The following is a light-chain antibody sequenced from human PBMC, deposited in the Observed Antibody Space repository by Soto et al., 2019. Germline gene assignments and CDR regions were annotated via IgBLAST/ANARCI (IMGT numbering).Light chain of an antibody. CDR2: EVN. CDR3: TSYTNKNTWV. CDR1: SSDVGAYDY. J-gene: IGLJ3*02. V-gene: IGLV2-14*01. Sequence: SALTQPASLSGSPGQSITISCTGTSSDVGAYDYVSWFQQHPGKAPKLMISEVNNRPSGVSNRFSGSKSGNTAYLTISGLQVEDEAEYFCTSYTNKNTWVFGGGTQLTVL.